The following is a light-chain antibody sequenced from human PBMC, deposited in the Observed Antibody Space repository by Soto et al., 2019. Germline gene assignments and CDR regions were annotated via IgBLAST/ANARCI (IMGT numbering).Light chain of an antibody. CDR2: GAS. CDR3: QHYGRSPIT. Sequence: EIVLTQSPGTLSLSPGERATLSCRASQSVNSRLAWYQHKPGQAPRLLISGASSRATGIPDRFSGSGSATDFTLTISRLDPEDFALYYCQHYGRSPITFGQGTRLEIK. J-gene: IGKJ5*01. CDR1: QSVNSR. V-gene: IGKV3-20*01.